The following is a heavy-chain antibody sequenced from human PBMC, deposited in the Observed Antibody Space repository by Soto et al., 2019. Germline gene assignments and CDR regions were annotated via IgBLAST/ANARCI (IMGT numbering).Heavy chain of an antibody. CDR1: GGFISNYY. Sequence: LSLTCTVSGGFISNYYWSWVRQSPGKGLEWIGYIYYSGTTNYNPSLKSRVTILLDMSKNQFSLRLRSVTAADTAVYYCARLKSSGNQYAGQTYHYGMDVWGQGTTVTVSS. CDR2: IYYSGTT. V-gene: IGHV4-59*01. D-gene: IGHD6-6*01. J-gene: IGHJ6*02. CDR3: ARLKSSGNQYAGQTYHYGMDV.